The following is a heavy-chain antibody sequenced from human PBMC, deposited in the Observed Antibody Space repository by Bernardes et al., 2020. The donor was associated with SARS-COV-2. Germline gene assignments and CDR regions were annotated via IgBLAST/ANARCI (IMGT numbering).Heavy chain of an antibody. V-gene: IGHV3-74*03. J-gene: IGHJ6*02. CDR1: GVTFRSCC. Sequence: GGTLRLSCAASGVTFRSCCMYWVRKGPGEGLEWVSRVNSDGGSTMYADSVKGRVTTSRDNAKNTLYLQMNSLRAEDTAVYYCAREGNIEYSRLDVWCQGTTVIFSS. CDR2: VNSDGGST. CDR3: AREGNIEYSRLDV. D-gene: IGHD6-6*01.